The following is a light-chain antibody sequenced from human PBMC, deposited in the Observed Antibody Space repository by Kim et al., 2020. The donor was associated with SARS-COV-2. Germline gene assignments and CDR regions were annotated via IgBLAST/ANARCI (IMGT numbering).Light chain of an antibody. CDR3: QQRRHWPVT. Sequence: PEERATLSCRARQGVGSQLAWYQQKPGQAPRLVIYDASDRATGIPARFSGSGSGTDFTLTISRLEPEDFAVYFCQQRRHWPVTFGQGTKVDIK. J-gene: IGKJ1*01. CDR1: QGVGSQ. V-gene: IGKV3-11*01. CDR2: DAS.